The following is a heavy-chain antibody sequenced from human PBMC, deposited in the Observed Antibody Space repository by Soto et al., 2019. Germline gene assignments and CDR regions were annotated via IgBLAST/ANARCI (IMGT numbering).Heavy chain of an antibody. J-gene: IGHJ5*02. D-gene: IGHD2-2*02. CDR1: GFTFGNYW. CDR2: ISGDGRRT. V-gene: IGHV3-74*01. Sequence: GGSLRLSWGSSGFTFGNYWMHWVRQIPGKGLVWVARISGDGRRTYYADSVKGRFTISRDNANSTLYLQMSSLRVEDTAVFFCARDQPIPFDPKGRGTQVTVSA. CDR3: ARDQPIPFDP.